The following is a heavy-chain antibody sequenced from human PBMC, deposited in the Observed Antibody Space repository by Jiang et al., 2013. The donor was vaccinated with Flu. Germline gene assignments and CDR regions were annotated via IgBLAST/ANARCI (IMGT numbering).Heavy chain of an antibody. CDR3: ARDGGPPSGSYYNY. Sequence: TLSLTSHCLWLRPSAVVTYWGWIRQPPREGAGVDWEYLSYGSTYYNPSLKSRVTISVDTSKNQFSLKLSSVTAADTAVYYCARDGGPPSGSYYNYWGQGTLVTVSS. CDR2: LSYGST. J-gene: IGHJ4*02. CDR1: LRPSAVVTY. D-gene: IGHD1-26*01. V-gene: IGHV4-38-2*02.